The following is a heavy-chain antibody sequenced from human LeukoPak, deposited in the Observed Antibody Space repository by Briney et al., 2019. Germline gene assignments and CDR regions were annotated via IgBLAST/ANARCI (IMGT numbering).Heavy chain of an antibody. V-gene: IGHV3-23*01. CDR3: ATRKHDDSSGYYDY. CDR1: GFTFNSYA. CDR2: ISDSGGAT. Sequence: GGFLRLSCAASGFTFNSYAMGWVRQAPGKGLEWVSGISDSGGATYYADSVKGRFTISRDNSKNTLYLQMNSLRAEDTAVYYCATRKHDDSSGYYDYWGQGTLVTVSS. D-gene: IGHD3-22*01. J-gene: IGHJ4*02.